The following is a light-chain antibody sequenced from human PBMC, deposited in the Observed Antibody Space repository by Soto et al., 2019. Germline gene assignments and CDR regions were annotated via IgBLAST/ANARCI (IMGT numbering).Light chain of an antibody. V-gene: IGKV3-15*01. J-gene: IGKJ1*01. Sequence: EVVMTQSPATLSVSPGERVTLSCRASQSINAHLAWYQQKPGQAPRLLIHGASTRATGIPARFSGSGFGTEYSXXIXSXQSEDCAVYYCQQYNTWLWTFGQGTKVEIQ. CDR2: GAS. CDR3: QQYNTWLWT. CDR1: QSINAH.